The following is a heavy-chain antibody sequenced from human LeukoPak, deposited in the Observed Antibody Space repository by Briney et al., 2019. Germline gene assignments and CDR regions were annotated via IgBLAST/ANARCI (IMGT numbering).Heavy chain of an antibody. V-gene: IGHV3-30-3*01. Sequence: GRSLTLSCAATGFTFSSYPMHWVRQAPGKGLEWVAVISYDGSNKYYADSVKGRFTISRDNSKNTLYLQMNSLRAEDTAVYYCARGPSGWYYYYGMDVWGQGTTVTVSS. CDR3: ARGPSGWYYYYGMDV. D-gene: IGHD6-19*01. CDR2: ISYDGSNK. CDR1: GFTFSSYP. J-gene: IGHJ6*02.